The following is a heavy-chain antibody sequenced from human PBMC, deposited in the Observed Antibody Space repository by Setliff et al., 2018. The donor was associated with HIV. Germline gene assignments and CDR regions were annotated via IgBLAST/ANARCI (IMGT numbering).Heavy chain of an antibody. V-gene: IGHV3-53*01. D-gene: IGHD1-1*01. Sequence: GSLRLSCAASGFTVENYYMSWVRQAPGKGLEWVSVVYSGGSTYYADSVKGRFTISRDIPRNSLYLQMNNLRAEDTAVYYCIRVKRDLPYNPQFDYWGQGTLVTVSS. CDR3: IRVKRDLPYNPQFDY. CDR1: GFTVENYY. J-gene: IGHJ4*02. CDR2: VYSGGST.